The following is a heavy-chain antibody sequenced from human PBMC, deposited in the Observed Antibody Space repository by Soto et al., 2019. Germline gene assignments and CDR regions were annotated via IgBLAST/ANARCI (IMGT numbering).Heavy chain of an antibody. CDR2: INAANGDT. V-gene: IGHV1-3*01. D-gene: IGHD3-3*01. J-gene: IGHJ6*02. CDR1: GYDFIAYA. Sequence: QVELAQSGAEVKKPGASVKISCKTSGYDFIAYALPWVRQAPGQRPEWMGWINAANGDTKYSQKFQGRVTMTAATSASTGYLEMRSLKSDDTAVYYCTIFHSHGMDVWGQGTNVTVSS. CDR3: TIFHSHGMDV.